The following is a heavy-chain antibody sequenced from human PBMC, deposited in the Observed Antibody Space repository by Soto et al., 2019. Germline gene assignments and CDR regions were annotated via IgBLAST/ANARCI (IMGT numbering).Heavy chain of an antibody. CDR3: AKISYYSGWFPDY. V-gene: IGHV3-23*01. Sequence: EVQLLESGGGLVQPGGSLRLSCVASGFTFSAFDMTWVRQAPGKGLEWVSALSRSGATTYYADSVRGRFTISRDNSKNTQYLQLNSLRVEDTAVYYCAKISYYSGWFPDYWGQGTQVTVSS. D-gene: IGHD6-19*01. CDR2: LSRSGATT. CDR1: GFTFSAFD. J-gene: IGHJ4*02.